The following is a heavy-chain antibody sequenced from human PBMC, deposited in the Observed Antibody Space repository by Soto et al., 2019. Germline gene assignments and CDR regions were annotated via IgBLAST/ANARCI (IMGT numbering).Heavy chain of an antibody. CDR2: IYLSGTT. J-gene: IGHJ4*02. D-gene: IGHD6-19*01. CDR1: GGSISSVY. CDR3: ARDPSGGYSSGLPLDY. V-gene: IGHV4-4*07. Sequence: SDTSALISTVSGGSISSVYSNWIRLSAGKGLEWIGRIYLSGTTTYNPSLQSRVTMSVDTSKNQFSLQLNSVTPEDTAVYYCARDPSGGYSSGLPLDYSRQRTPVTLS.